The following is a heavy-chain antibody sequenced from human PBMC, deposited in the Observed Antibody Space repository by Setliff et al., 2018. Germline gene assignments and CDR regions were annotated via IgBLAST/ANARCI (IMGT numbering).Heavy chain of an antibody. D-gene: IGHD3-10*01. CDR1: GFTFSSYS. Sequence: GGSLRLSCAASGFTFSSYSMNWVRQAPGKGLEWVGRIKGQTDGGTTDYAAPVKGRFSISRDDSKNTLYLQMNSLKTEDTAFYSCATGGHYFGAWGQGTLVTVSS. CDR3: ATGGHYFGA. CDR2: IKGQTDGGTT. J-gene: IGHJ5*02. V-gene: IGHV3-15*01.